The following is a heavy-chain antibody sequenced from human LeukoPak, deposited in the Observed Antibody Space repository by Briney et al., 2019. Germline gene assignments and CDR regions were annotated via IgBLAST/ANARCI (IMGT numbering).Heavy chain of an antibody. Sequence: SETLSLTCTVSGGSISGSIYYWGWIRQPPGKGLEWIGSIYYSGNTYYNPSLKSRVTISVDTSKNQFSLKLSSVTAADTAVYYCARVFWSATSYYFEYWGQGALVTVSS. CDR1: GGSISGSIYY. J-gene: IGHJ4*02. CDR3: ARVFWSATSYYFEY. V-gene: IGHV4-39*01. D-gene: IGHD3-3*01. CDR2: IYYSGNT.